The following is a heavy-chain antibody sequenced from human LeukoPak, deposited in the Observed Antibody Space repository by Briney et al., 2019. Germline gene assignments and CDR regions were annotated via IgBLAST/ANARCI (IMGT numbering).Heavy chain of an antibody. D-gene: IGHD3-22*01. J-gene: IGHJ4*02. CDR2: ISGGGIRT. CDR1: GFTFSSYG. Sequence: GGSLRLSCAASGFTFSSYGMAWVRQAPRKGLEWVSDISGGGIRTDYADSVKGRFTISRDNSRHTLYLQMNSLRPDDTAIYFCARQEARNYYYEGLDYWGQGNLVTVSS. CDR3: ARQEARNYYYEGLDY. V-gene: IGHV3-23*01.